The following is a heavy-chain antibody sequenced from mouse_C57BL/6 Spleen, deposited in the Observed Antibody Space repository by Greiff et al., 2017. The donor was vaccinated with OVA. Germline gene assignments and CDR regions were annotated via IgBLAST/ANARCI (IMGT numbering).Heavy chain of an antibody. CDR1: GYTFTSYW. V-gene: IGHV1-52*01. CDR3: AREDYYGSIYYFDD. J-gene: IGHJ2*01. Sequence: VQLQQPGAELVRPGSSVKLSCKASGYTFTSYWMHWVKQRPIQGLEWIGNIDPSDSETHYNQKFKDKATLTVDKSSSTAYMQLSSLTSEDSAVYYCAREDYYGSIYYFDDWGQGTTLTVSS. D-gene: IGHD1-1*01. CDR2: IDPSDSET.